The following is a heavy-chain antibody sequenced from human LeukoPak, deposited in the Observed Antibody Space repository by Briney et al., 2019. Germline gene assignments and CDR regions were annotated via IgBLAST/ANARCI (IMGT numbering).Heavy chain of an antibody. J-gene: IGHJ5*02. CDR2: IYYSGST. CDR1: GGSISSYY. V-gene: IGHV4-59*08. Sequence: SETLSLTCTVSGGSISSYYWSWIRQPPGKGLEWIGYIYYSGSTNYNPSLKSRVTISVDTSKNQFSLKLSSVTAADTAVYYCARGITMVRGVIIGNWFDPWGQGTLVTVSS. D-gene: IGHD3-10*01. CDR3: ARGITMVRGVIIGNWFDP.